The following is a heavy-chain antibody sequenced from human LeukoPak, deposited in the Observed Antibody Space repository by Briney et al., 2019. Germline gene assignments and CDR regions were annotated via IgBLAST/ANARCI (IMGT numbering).Heavy chain of an antibody. CDR3: AKGHNDWSYMYFYYMDV. CDR1: GFTFSSYG. D-gene: IGHD3-10*01. V-gene: IGHV3-30*02. J-gene: IGHJ6*03. CDR2: TRYDGANR. Sequence: GGSLRLSCAASGFTFSSYGMHWVRQAPGKGLEWVAFTRYDGANRYFADSVKGRFTISRDNSKNKLYLQMNSLRAEDTGVYYCAKGHNDWSYMYFYYMDVWGKGTTVTVSS.